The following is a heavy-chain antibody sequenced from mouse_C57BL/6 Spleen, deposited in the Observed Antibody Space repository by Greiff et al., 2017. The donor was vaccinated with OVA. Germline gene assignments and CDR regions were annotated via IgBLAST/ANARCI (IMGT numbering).Heavy chain of an antibody. CDR1: GFTFSDYG. D-gene: IGHD2-1*01. V-gene: IGHV5-17*01. J-gene: IGHJ1*03. CDR2: ISSGSSTI. CDR3: ASGNYSYWYFDV. Sequence: EVMLVESGGGLVKPGGSLKLSCAASGFTFSDYGMHWVRQAPEKGLEWVAYISSGSSTIYYADTVKGRFTISRDNAKNTLFLQMTSLRSEDTAMYYCASGNYSYWYFDVWGTGTTVTVSS.